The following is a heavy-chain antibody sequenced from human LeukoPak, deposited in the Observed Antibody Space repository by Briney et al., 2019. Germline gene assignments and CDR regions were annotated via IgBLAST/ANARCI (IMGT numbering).Heavy chain of an antibody. CDR1: GYTFTGYY. J-gene: IGHJ6*03. Sequence: GASVKVSCKASGYTFTGYYMHWVRQAPGQGLEWMGRINPNSGGTNYAQKFQGRVTMTRDTSISTAYMELSRLRSDDTAVYYCARLTPYYYYMDVWGKGTTVTVSS. V-gene: IGHV1-2*06. CDR3: ARLTPYYYYMDV. D-gene: IGHD2-15*01. CDR2: INPNSGGT.